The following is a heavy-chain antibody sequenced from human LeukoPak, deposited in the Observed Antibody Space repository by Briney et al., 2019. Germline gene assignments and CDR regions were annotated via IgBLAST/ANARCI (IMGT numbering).Heavy chain of an antibody. CDR2: IYYSGST. V-gene: IGHV4-31*03. CDR3: ARGSSSWYYYYGMDV. Sequence: SETLSLTCTVSGGSISSGGYYWSWIRQHPGKGLEWIGYIYYSGSTYYNPSFKSRVTISVDTSKNQFSLKLSSVTAADTAVYYCARGSSSWYYYYGMDVWGQGTTVTVSS. D-gene: IGHD6-13*01. CDR1: GGSISSGGYY. J-gene: IGHJ6*02.